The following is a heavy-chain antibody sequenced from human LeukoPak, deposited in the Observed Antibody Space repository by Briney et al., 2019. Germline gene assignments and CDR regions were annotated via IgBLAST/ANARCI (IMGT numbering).Heavy chain of an antibody. J-gene: IGHJ4*02. CDR3: GTLLSNGPFDY. Sequence: ASVKVSCKASGYAFTGYYMHWVRQAPGQGLEWMGWIYPNSGATKYAQKFQGRVTMTRDTSISTAYMELSGLRSDDTAVYYCGTLLSNGPFDYWGQGSLVTVSS. CDR1: GYAFTGYY. CDR2: IYPNSGAT. V-gene: IGHV1-2*02.